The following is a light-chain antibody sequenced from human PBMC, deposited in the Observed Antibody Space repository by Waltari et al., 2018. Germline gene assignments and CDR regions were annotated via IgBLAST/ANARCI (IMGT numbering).Light chain of an antibody. CDR1: QSVSDW. V-gene: IGKV1-5*03. CDR2: KVS. Sequence: DIQMTQSPSTLSASVGDRVTIACRASQSVSDWLVWYQQKPGEAPKVLMYKVSSLENGVPPRFSGSGFGTEFNLTITSLQPDDFATYYCQHFFNYPYTFGQGTKLE. J-gene: IGKJ2*01. CDR3: QHFFNYPYT.